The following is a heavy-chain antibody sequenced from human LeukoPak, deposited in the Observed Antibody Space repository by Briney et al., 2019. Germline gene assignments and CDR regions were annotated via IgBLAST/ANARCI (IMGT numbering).Heavy chain of an antibody. J-gene: IGHJ4*02. CDR2: IYYSGST. V-gene: IGHV4-59*01. CDR1: GGCISIYY. CDR3: AIVCYTAMVTIFDY. Sequence: SETLSLTCTVSGGCISIYYWSWIRQPPGKGLEWIGYIYYSGSTNYNPSLKSRVTISVDTSKNQFSLKLSSVTAADTAVYYCAIVCYTAMVTIFDYWGQGTLVTVSS. D-gene: IGHD5-18*01.